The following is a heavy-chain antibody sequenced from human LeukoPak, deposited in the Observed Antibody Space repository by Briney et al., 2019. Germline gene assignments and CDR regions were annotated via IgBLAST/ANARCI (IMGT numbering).Heavy chain of an antibody. CDR1: GFTFSSYA. V-gene: IGHV3-23*01. D-gene: IGHD6-13*01. CDR2: ISGSGGST. Sequence: PGGSLRLSCAASGFTFSSYAMSWVRQAPGKGLEWVSAISGSGGSTYYADSVKGRFTISRDNSKNTLYLQMNSLRAEDTAVYYCAKDRSLGSWVRFPDYFDYWGQGTLVTVSS. CDR3: AKDRSLGSWVRFPDYFDY. J-gene: IGHJ4*02.